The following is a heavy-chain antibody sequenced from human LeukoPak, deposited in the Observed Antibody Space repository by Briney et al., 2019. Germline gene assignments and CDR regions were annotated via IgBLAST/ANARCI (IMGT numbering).Heavy chain of an antibody. CDR3: ARVDYGVLTGYYNGNY. V-gene: IGHV1-18*04. Sequence: GASVKVSCKASGYTFTDYYIHWVRQAPGQGLEWMGWISAYNGNTNYAQKLQGRVTMTTDTSTNTGYMELRSLRSDDTAVYYCARVDYGVLTGYYNGNYWGQGTLVTVSS. D-gene: IGHD3-9*01. CDR2: ISAYNGNT. J-gene: IGHJ4*01. CDR1: GYTFTDYY.